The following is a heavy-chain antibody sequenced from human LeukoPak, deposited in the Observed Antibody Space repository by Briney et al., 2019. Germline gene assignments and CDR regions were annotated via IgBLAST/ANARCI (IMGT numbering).Heavy chain of an antibody. CDR2: IKQDGSEK. Sequence: GVSVRLFCAASGFTFSSLWMRWVRQAPGKGLVWVANIKQDGSEKYYEDSAKGRFTISRDNAKNSLYLQMNSLRAEDTAVYSCARGGTYYDMLTGYYTAWYFDYWGQGTLVTVSS. CDR3: ARGGTYYDMLTGYYTAWYFDY. D-gene: IGHD3-9*01. J-gene: IGHJ4*02. V-gene: IGHV3-7*04. CDR1: GFTFSSLW.